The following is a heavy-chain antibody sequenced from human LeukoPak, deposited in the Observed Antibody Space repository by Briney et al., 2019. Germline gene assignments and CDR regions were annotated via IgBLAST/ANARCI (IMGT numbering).Heavy chain of an antibody. D-gene: IGHD2-2*01. J-gene: IGHJ3*02. V-gene: IGHV4-30-2*01. Sequence: SETLSLTCTVSGDSISSGGYYWSWIRQPPGKGLEWIGYIYHSGSTYYNPSLKSRVTISVDRSKDQFSLKLSSVTAADTAVYYCARDKGYCSSTSCYRWAFDIWGQGTMVTVSS. CDR3: ARDKGYCSSTSCYRWAFDI. CDR2: IYHSGST. CDR1: GDSISSGGYY.